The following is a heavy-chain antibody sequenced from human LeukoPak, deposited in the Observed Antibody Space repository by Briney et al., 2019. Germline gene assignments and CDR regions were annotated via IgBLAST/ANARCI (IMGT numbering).Heavy chain of an antibody. CDR3: ARVILAMVKGDY. J-gene: IGHJ4*02. CDR2: ISSSSSYI. V-gene: IGHV3-21*01. D-gene: IGHD5-18*01. CDR1: GFTFSSYA. Sequence: PGGSLRLSCTASGFTFSSYAMNWVRQAPGKGLEWVSSISSSSSYIYYADSVKGRFTISRDNAKNSLYLQMNSLRAEDTAVYYCARVILAMVKGDYWGQGTLVTVPS.